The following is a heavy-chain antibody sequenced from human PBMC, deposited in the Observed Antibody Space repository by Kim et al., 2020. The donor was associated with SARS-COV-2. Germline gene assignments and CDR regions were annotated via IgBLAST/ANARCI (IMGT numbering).Heavy chain of an antibody. Sequence: GGSLRLSCAASGFTFSNAWMSWVRQAPGKGLEWVGRIKSKTDGGTTDYAAPVKGRFTISRDDSKNTLYLQMNSLKTEDTAVYYCTTEARILLADYYYGMDVWGQGTTVTVSS. CDR3: TTEARILLADYYYGMDV. CDR2: IKSKTDGGTT. CDR1: GFTFSNAW. J-gene: IGHJ6*02. V-gene: IGHV3-15*01. D-gene: IGHD2-15*01.